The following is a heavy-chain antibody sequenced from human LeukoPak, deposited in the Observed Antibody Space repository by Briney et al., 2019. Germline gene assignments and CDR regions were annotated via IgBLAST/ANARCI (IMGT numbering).Heavy chain of an antibody. CDR2: ISSSSSYI. J-gene: IGHJ3*02. D-gene: IGHD3-3*01. CDR1: GFTFSSYS. V-gene: IGHV3-21*01. CDR3: ARDRPGMGLEWLTHDAFDI. Sequence: GGSLRLSCAASGFTFSSYSMNWARQAPGKGLEWVSSISSSSSYIYYADSVKGRFTISRDNAKNSLYLQMNSLRAEDTAVYYCARDRPGMGLEWLTHDAFDIWGQGTMVTVSS.